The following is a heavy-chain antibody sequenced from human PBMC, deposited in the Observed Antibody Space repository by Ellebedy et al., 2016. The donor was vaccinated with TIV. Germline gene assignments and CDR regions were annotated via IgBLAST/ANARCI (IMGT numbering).Heavy chain of an antibody. D-gene: IGHD2-21*01. Sequence: PGGSLRLSCAASGFTFSPYAMAWVRQPPGKGLEWVPGIVGSGAQKYADSVKGRFTLSRDNSKRTVDLQMNRLRAEDTAVYFCAKDRTPGDCYWVFDNWGQGTLVSVSS. CDR1: GFTFSPYA. CDR2: IVGSGA. V-gene: IGHV3-23*01. CDR3: AKDRTPGDCYWVFDN. J-gene: IGHJ4*02.